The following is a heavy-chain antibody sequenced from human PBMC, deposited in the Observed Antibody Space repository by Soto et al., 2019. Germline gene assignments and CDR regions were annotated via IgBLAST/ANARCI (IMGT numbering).Heavy chain of an antibody. Sequence: RGSLRLCCAASVFTFSSYGMHWFRQAPGKGLEWVAVIWYDGSNKYYADSVKGRFTISRDNSKNTLYLQMNSLRAEDTAVYYCARDRVVGAPDAFDIWGQGTMVTVSS. CDR2: IWYDGSNK. V-gene: IGHV3-33*01. CDR3: ARDRVVGAPDAFDI. J-gene: IGHJ3*02. CDR1: VFTFSSYG. D-gene: IGHD1-26*01.